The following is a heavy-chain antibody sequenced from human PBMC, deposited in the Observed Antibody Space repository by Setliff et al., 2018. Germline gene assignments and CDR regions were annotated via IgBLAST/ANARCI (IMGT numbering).Heavy chain of an antibody. V-gene: IGHV1-2*06. CDR3: ARGLPWFGEPQLDY. D-gene: IGHD3-10*01. J-gene: IGHJ4*02. CDR1: EYTFTGYY. Sequence: ASVKVSCKASEYTFTGYYIHWVRQAPGQGLEWMGRINPNSGGTNYAQKFQGRVTMTRDTSISTAYMELSSLKSDDTAMYYCARGLPWFGEPQLDYWGQGTLVTVSS. CDR2: INPNSGGT.